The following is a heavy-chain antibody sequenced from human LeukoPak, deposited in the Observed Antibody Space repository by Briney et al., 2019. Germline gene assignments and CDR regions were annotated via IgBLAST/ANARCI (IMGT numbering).Heavy chain of an antibody. J-gene: IGHJ4*02. CDR1: GFTFSSYT. V-gene: IGHV3-21*01. Sequence: GGSLRLSCAASGFTFSSYTMNWVRQAPGKGLEWVSFISSSSNYIYYADSVKGRFTISRDNAKNSLFLQMNSLRAEDTAVYYCARGTPTTRDFDYWGQGTLVTVSS. CDR3: ARGTPTTRDFDY. CDR2: ISSSSNYI. D-gene: IGHD4-11*01.